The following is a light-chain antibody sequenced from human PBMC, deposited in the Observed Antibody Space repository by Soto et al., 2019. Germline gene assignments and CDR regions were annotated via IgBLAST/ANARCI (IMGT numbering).Light chain of an antibody. CDR2: GAS. CDR1: QGISSY. J-gene: IGKJ4*01. Sequence: IQLTHFRSSLSASVGYRFTITCRASQGISSYLGWYQQKPGKAPKLLIYGASTLQSGVPSRFSGSGSGTDFTLTISSLQPEDFATYYCQQLNKYPSTFGGGTKVDI. V-gene: IGKV1-9*01. CDR3: QQLNKYPST.